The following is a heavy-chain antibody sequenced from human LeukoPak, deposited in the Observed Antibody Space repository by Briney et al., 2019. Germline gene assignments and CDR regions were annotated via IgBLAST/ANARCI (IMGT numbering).Heavy chain of an antibody. CDR3: ARAGGSVGWYGAIDS. D-gene: IGHD6-19*01. CDR1: GGSISSGSDY. J-gene: IGHJ4*02. Sequence: SQTLSLTCTVSGGSISSGSDYWSWIRQPAGKGLEWIGHIYTSGSTSYNPSLQSRVTISVDTSKHQFSLKVTSVTAADTAVYYCARAGGSVGWYGAIDSWGQGTLVTVSS. CDR2: IYTSGST. V-gene: IGHV4-61*09.